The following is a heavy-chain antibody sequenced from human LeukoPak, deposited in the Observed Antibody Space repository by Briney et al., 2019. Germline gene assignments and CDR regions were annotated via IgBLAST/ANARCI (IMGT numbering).Heavy chain of an antibody. CDR1: GFTFSSYS. V-gene: IGHV3-21*01. CDR2: ISSSSSYI. J-gene: IGHJ4*02. D-gene: IGHD6-19*01. CDR3: ARDSIAVAGTDY. Sequence: GGSLRLSCAASGFTFSSYSMNWVRQAPGKGLEWVSSISSSSSYIYYADSVKGRFTISRDNAKNSLYLQMNSLRAEDTAVYHCARDSIAVAGTDYWGQGTLVTVSS.